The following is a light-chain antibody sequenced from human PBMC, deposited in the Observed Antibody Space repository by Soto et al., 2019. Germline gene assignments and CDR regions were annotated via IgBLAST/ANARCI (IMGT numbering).Light chain of an antibody. V-gene: IGKV3-20*01. CDR2: GAS. Sequence: EVVLTQSPYTLSLSPGETATLSCRASQSLRPTYVAWYQQKPGQAPRLLIYGASFRATDIPDRFSGRGSGTDFTLSISRLEPEDFAVYYCQQYVTSPRTFGQGTKVDIK. J-gene: IGKJ1*01. CDR3: QQYVTSPRT. CDR1: QSLRPTY.